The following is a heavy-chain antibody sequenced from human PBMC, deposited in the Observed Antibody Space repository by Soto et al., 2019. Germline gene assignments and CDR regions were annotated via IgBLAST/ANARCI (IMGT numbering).Heavy chain of an antibody. D-gene: IGHD6-19*01. Sequence: QVQLVQSGAEVKKPGASVKVSCKASGYTFTSYDINWVRQATGQGLEWMGWMNPNSGNTGYAHKFQGRVTMTRNTSISTAYMELSSLRSDDTAVYYCARSVEWLASFDYWGKGTLVTVSS. J-gene: IGHJ4*02. CDR2: MNPNSGNT. CDR3: ARSVEWLASFDY. CDR1: GYTFTSYD. V-gene: IGHV1-8*01.